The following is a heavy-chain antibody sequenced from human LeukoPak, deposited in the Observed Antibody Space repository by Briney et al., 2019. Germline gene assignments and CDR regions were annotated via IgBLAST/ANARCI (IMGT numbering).Heavy chain of an antibody. CDR1: GGSISGSTYY. CDR2: MHYSGKT. J-gene: IGHJ5*02. D-gene: IGHD5-24*01. CDR3: ARSYIGDGQHFFGH. Sequence: PSETLSLTCLVSGGSISGSTYYRAWIRQPPGKGLEWIGSMHYSGKTYYNPSLESRVTISVDTSKNHFSLYSGSVTAADTAVYYCARSYIGDGQHFFGHWGQGPLVIVSS. V-gene: IGHV4-39*07.